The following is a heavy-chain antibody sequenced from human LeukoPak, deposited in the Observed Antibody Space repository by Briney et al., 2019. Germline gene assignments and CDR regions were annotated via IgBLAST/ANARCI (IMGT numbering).Heavy chain of an antibody. CDR1: GFTFSNAW. Sequence: PGASLRLSCAASGFTFSNAWLNWVRQAPGKGLEWVGHIKSKTDGGTTDYAAPVKGRFTISRDDSKNTLFLQMNSLKAEDTAVYYCTLPWGSGSYYDYWGQGTLVTVSS. D-gene: IGHD3-10*01. CDR2: IKSKTDGGTT. J-gene: IGHJ4*02. V-gene: IGHV3-15*01. CDR3: TLPWGSGSYYDY.